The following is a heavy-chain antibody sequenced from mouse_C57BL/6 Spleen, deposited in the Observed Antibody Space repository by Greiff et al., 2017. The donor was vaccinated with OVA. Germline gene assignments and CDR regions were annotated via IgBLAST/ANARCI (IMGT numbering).Heavy chain of an antibody. CDR1: GFTFSDYY. V-gene: IGHV5-16*01. J-gene: IGHJ1*03. Sequence: EVKLVESKGGLVQPGSSMKLSCTASGFTFSDYYMAWVRQVPDKGLEWVANINYDGSSTYYMDSLKRRFIISRANAKNIPYLQRSSLKSEYTATYYCSRSANWDRYFDVWGTGTTVTVSS. CDR3: SRSANWDRYFDV. CDR2: INYDGSST. D-gene: IGHD4-1*01.